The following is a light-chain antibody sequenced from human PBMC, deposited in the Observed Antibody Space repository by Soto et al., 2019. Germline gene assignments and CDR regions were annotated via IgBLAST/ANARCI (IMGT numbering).Light chain of an antibody. J-gene: IGKJ5*01. Sequence: MLMKQSPATLSASPGERVTLSCRTSHSVNSHVAWYQQKPGQAPRLLLYGASTRATGIPVRFSGSGFGTEFTLTISSLQSEDFAVYYCQQYKNWPLFGEGTRLEIK. CDR3: QQYKNWPL. CDR1: HSVNSH. CDR2: GAS. V-gene: IGKV3-15*01.